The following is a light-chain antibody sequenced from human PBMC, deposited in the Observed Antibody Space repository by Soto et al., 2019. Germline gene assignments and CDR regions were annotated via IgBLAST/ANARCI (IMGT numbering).Light chain of an antibody. CDR1: SSDVGAYNF. V-gene: IGLV2-14*01. Sequence: QSALAQPASVSLSPGQSITISCTGSSSDVGAYNFVSWYQHHPGKAPKLILYEVTTHPSGVSSRFSGSKSGNTASLTISGLQADDEANYYCSSYTSSNTPYVFGTGTKVTVL. J-gene: IGLJ1*01. CDR3: SSYTSSNTPYV. CDR2: EVT.